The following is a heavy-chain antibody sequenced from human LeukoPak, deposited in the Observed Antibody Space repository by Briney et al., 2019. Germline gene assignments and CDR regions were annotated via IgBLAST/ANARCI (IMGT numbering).Heavy chain of an antibody. Sequence: PGGSLRLSCAASGFTVSSNYMSWVRQAPGKGLEWVSVIYSGGSTYYTDSVKGRFTISRDNSKNTLYLQMNSLRAEDTAVYYCASGGPGDAFDIWGQGTMVTVSS. CDR3: ASGGPGDAFDI. CDR1: GFTVSSNY. V-gene: IGHV3-53*01. D-gene: IGHD3-3*01. CDR2: IYSGGST. J-gene: IGHJ3*02.